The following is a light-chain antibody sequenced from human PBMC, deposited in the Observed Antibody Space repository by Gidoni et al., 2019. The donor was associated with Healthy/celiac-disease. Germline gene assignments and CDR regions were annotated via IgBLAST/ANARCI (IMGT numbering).Light chain of an antibody. Sequence: DIVMTQSPDSLALSLDERATINCKSSQSVLSSSNNKNYLAWYQQKPGQPPKLLIYWSSTRESGVPDRFSGSGSGTDFTLTISSLQAEDVAVYYCQQYYSTPLTFGGGTKVEIK. J-gene: IGKJ4*01. CDR2: WSS. V-gene: IGKV4-1*01. CDR3: QQYYSTPLT. CDR1: QSVLSSSNNKNY.